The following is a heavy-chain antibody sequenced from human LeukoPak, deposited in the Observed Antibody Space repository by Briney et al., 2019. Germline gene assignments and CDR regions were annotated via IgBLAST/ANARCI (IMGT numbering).Heavy chain of an antibody. CDR1: GFTVSTNY. Sequence: GGSLRLSCAASGFTVSTNYMNWVRQAPGKGLEWVSILYSGSDAYYADSVKGRFTISRDSSKNILSLQMNNLRAEDTAVYYCARVGDHFHWYLDLWGRGTLVTVSS. D-gene: IGHD3-10*01. V-gene: IGHV3-53*01. CDR2: LYSGSDA. CDR3: ARVGDHFHWYLDL. J-gene: IGHJ2*01.